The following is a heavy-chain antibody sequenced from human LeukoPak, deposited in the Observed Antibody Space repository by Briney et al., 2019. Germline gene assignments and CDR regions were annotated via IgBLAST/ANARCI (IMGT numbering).Heavy chain of an antibody. Sequence: SETLSLTCSVSGYSFTSGHYWGWIRQPPGKGLEWIANIYHTGSAHYNPSLKSRVTISVDTSKNQFSLKLSSVTAADTAVYYCARVGYRLVINDWSRTGLRAYATKYYYHMDVWDKGTTVTVSS. CDR2: IYHTGSA. V-gene: IGHV4-38-2*02. CDR1: GYSFTSGHY. D-gene: IGHD3-9*01. CDR3: ARVGYRLVINDWSRTGLRAYATKYYYHMDV. J-gene: IGHJ6*03.